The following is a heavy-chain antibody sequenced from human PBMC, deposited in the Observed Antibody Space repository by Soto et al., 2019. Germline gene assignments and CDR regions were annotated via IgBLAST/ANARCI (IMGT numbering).Heavy chain of an antibody. V-gene: IGHV3-33*01. CDR2: IWYDGSNK. CDR3: ARRYYYDGTYYYYGMDV. D-gene: IGHD3-22*01. J-gene: IGHJ6*02. CDR1: GFTFSSYG. Sequence: PGGSLRLSCAASGFTFSSYGMHWVRQAPGKGLEWVAVIWYDGSNKYYADSVKGRFTISRDNSKNTLYLQMNSLRAEDTAVYYCARRYYYDGTYYYYGMDVWGQGTTVTVSS.